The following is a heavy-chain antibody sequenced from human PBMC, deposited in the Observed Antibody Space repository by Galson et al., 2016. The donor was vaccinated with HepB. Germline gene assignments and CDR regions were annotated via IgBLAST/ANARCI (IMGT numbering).Heavy chain of an antibody. CDR2: IYPGDSDT. CDR1: GYTFTSYW. Sequence: QSGAEVKKSGESLKISCKGSGYTFTSYWIGWVRQMPGKGLEWMGIIYPGDSDTRYNPSFQGRVTISADKSVDTAYLQWSSLKASDTAMYYCARHLDSSEVFNYWGKGTLVSVSS. D-gene: IGHD3/OR15-3a*01. CDR3: ARHLDSSEVFNY. V-gene: IGHV5-51*01. J-gene: IGHJ4*02.